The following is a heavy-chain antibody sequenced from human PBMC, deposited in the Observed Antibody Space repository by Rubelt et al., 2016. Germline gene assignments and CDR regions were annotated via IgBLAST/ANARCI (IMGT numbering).Heavy chain of an antibody. J-gene: IGHJ3*02. CDR3: ASGSSEWLMDAFDI. CDR2: IYYSGST. CDR1: GYSISSSSYY. Sequence: QVQLQESGPGLVKPSETLSLTCTVSGYSISSSSYYWGWIRQPPGKGLEWIGSIYYSGSTYYNPSLKSRVTISVDTSKNQFSLKLSSVTAADTAVYYCASGSSEWLMDAFDIWGQGTMVTVSS. V-gene: IGHV4-39*01. D-gene: IGHD1-26*01.